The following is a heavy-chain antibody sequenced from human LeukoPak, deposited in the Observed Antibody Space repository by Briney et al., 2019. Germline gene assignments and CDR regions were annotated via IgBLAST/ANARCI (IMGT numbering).Heavy chain of an antibody. J-gene: IGHJ5*02. V-gene: IGHV5-51*01. CDR3: ARHTPGGGGSSYNEFDP. CDR1: GYSFTSYW. Sequence: GESLKISCKGSGYSFTSYWIGWVRQMPGKGLEWMGIIYPGDSDTRYSPSFQGQVTISADKSNSTAYLQWSSLKASDTAMYYCARHTPGGGGSSYNEFDPWGQGTLVTVSS. D-gene: IGHD6-13*01. CDR2: IYPGDSDT.